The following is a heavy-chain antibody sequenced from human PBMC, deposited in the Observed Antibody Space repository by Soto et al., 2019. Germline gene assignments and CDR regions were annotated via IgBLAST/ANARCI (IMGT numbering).Heavy chain of an antibody. CDR3: AREGRGKKAGYNGLVSLGY. V-gene: IGHV1-69*06. D-gene: IGHD2-2*02. CDR1: GSRFSNYV. Sequence: QVQLVQSGAEVKTPGSSLKVSCTVSGSRFSNYVISWVRQAPGHDLECLGRIIPIFNTTQYAQKFQGRVTITADKSTNTASLELSSLRSDDTAVYYCAREGRGKKAGYNGLVSLGYWGQGTLVTVSS. CDR2: IIPIFNTT. J-gene: IGHJ4*02.